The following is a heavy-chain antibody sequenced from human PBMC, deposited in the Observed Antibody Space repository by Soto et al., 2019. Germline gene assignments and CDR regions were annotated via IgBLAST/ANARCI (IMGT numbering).Heavy chain of an antibody. J-gene: IGHJ5*02. Sequence: GGSLRLSCAASGFTFSSYGMHCVRQAPGKGLEWVAVISYDGSNKYYADSVKGRFTISRDNSKNTLYLQMNSLRAADTAVYYCASALYCSGGSCSFDPWGQGTLVTVSS. CDR2: ISYDGSNK. CDR3: ASALYCSGGSCSFDP. D-gene: IGHD2-15*01. V-gene: IGHV3-30*03. CDR1: GFTFSSYG.